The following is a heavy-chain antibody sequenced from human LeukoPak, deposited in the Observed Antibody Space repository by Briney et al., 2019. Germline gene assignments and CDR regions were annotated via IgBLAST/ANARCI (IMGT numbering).Heavy chain of an antibody. V-gene: IGHV3-48*03. Sequence: GGPLRPSCAASELAFSSYEMNWCGKAPGKGWEWVSYISSIGSTIYNADSVKGRFTTSRDNAKNSLYLQMNSLRAEDTAVYYCARGARVVGYWGQGTLVTVSS. D-gene: IGHD2-15*01. CDR1: ELAFSSYE. J-gene: IGHJ4*02. CDR2: ISSIGSTI. CDR3: ARGARVVGY.